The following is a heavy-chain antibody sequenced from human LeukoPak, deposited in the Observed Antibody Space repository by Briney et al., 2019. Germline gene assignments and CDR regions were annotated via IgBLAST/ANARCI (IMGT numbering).Heavy chain of an antibody. CDR2: ISYDGSNK. J-gene: IGHJ4*02. CDR3: AKVPAYSGYDYGDYFDY. CDR1: GFTFSSYG. D-gene: IGHD5-12*01. V-gene: IGHV3-30*18. Sequence: PGRSLRLSCAASGFTFSSYGMRWVRQAPGKGLEWVAVISYDGSNKYYADSVKGRFTISRDNSKNTLYLQMNSLRAEDTAVYYCAKVPAYSGYDYGDYFDYWGQGTLVTVSS.